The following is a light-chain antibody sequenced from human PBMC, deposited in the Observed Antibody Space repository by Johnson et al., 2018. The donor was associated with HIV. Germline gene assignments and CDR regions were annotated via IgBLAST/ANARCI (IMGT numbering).Light chain of an antibody. CDR1: SSNIGNNT. Sequence: SVLTQPPSASGTPGQRVTISCSGSSSNIGNNTVNWYQQLPGTAPKLLIYRITHRPSGIPDRFTGPKSGTSASLALSGLQAEDEAEYYCAAWDDSLNGYVFGTGTKVTVL. CDR3: AAWDDSLNGYV. J-gene: IGLJ1*01. V-gene: IGLV1-44*01. CDR2: RIT.